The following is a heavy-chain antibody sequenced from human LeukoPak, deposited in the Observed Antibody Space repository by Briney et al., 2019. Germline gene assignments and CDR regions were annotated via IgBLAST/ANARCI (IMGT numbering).Heavy chain of an antibody. CDR2: INHSGST. Sequence: SETLSLTCAVYGGSFSGYYWSWIRQPPGKGLEWTGEINHSGSTNYNPSLKSRVTISVDTSKNQFSLKLSSVTTADTAVYYCARVGGYDWRLDYWGQGTLVTVSS. D-gene: IGHD5-12*01. CDR1: GGSFSGYY. J-gene: IGHJ4*02. V-gene: IGHV4-34*01. CDR3: ARVGGYDWRLDY.